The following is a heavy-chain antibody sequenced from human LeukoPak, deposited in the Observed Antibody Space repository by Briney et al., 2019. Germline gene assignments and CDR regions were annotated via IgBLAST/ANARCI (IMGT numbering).Heavy chain of an antibody. V-gene: IGHV3-53*04. Sequence: PGGSLRLSCAASGFTVSSNYMSWVREATGEGLEWVSVIYSGGSTYYADSVKGRFTISRHNSKNTLYLQMNSLRAEDTAVYYCARFSMVRGANNWGQGTLVTVSS. J-gene: IGHJ4*02. CDR1: GFTVSSNY. D-gene: IGHD3-10*01. CDR2: IYSGGST. CDR3: ARFSMVRGANN.